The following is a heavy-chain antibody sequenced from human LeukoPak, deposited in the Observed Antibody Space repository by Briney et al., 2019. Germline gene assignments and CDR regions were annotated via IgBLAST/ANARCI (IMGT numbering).Heavy chain of an antibody. CDR3: ASKIAMVRGVMGNWFDP. CDR1: GFTFSSYS. J-gene: IGHJ5*02. Sequence: PGGSLRLSCAASGFTFSSYSMNWVRQAPGKGLEWVSSISSSSSYIYYADSVKGRFTISRDNAKNSLYLQMNSLRAEDTAVYYCASKIAMVRGVMGNWFDPWGQGTLVTVSS. V-gene: IGHV3-21*01. CDR2: ISSSSSYI. D-gene: IGHD3-10*01.